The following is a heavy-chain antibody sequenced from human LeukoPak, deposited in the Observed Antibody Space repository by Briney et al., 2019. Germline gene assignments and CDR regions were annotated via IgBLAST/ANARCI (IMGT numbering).Heavy chain of an antibody. CDR3: AKADCSGGSCYWGFHAFDI. Sequence: QPGGSLRLSCAASGFTFSGYWMHWVRQAPGKGLVWVSAISGSGGSTYYADSVKGRFTISRDNSKNTLYLQMNSLRAEDTAVYYCAKADCSGGSCYWGFHAFDIWGQGTVVTVSS. V-gene: IGHV3-23*01. J-gene: IGHJ3*02. D-gene: IGHD2-15*01. CDR2: ISGSGGST. CDR1: GFTFSGYW.